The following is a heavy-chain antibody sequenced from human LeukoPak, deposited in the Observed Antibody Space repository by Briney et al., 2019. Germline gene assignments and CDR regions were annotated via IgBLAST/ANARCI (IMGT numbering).Heavy chain of an antibody. CDR1: GFTVSSNY. J-gene: IGHJ4*02. CDR2: IYSGGST. Sequence: GGSLRLSCAASGFTVSSNYMSWVRQAPGKGLEWVSVIYSGGSTYYADSVKGRFTISGDNSKNTLYLQMNSLRAEDTAVYYCAKVLGAASSGWLEVYRYWGQGTLVTVSS. V-gene: IGHV3-53*01. D-gene: IGHD6-19*01. CDR3: AKVLGAASSGWLEVYRY.